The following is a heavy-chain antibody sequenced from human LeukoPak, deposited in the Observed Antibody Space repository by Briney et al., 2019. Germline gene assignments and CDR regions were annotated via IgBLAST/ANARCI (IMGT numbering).Heavy chain of an antibody. CDR1: GFNFSTYA. CDR3: AKDVGGSYYFDY. Sequence: GGSLRLSCAASGFNFSTYAMNWVRQAPGKGLEWVSAISGSGGSTYYADSVKGRFTISRDNSKDTLYLQMNSLRAEDTAVYYCAKDVGGSYYFDYWGQGTLVTVSS. V-gene: IGHV3-23*01. J-gene: IGHJ4*02. CDR2: ISGSGGST. D-gene: IGHD1-26*01.